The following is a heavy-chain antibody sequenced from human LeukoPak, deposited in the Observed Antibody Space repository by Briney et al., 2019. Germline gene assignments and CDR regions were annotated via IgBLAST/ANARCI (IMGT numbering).Heavy chain of an antibody. CDR2: ISYDGGKK. Sequence: GGSLRLSCAACGFPFSSYGMHWVRQAPGQGLEWVSSISYDGGKKYYADSVKGRFTISRDNSKNTLSLQLNSLRGDDTGMYFCAKDSSSSNYYYGLDVWGQGTTVTLSS. V-gene: IGHV3-30*02. CDR1: GFPFSSYG. CDR3: AKDSSSSNYYYGLDV. J-gene: IGHJ6*02. D-gene: IGHD6-13*01.